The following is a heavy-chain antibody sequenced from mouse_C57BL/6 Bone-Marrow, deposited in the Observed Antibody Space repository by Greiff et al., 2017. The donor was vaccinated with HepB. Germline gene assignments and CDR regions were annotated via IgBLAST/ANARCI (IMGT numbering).Heavy chain of an antibody. CDR1: GYTFTDYN. Sequence: DVKLQESGPELVKPGASVKMSCKASGYTFTDYNMHWVKQSHGKSLEWIGYINPNNGGTSYNQKFKGKATLTVNKSSSTAYMELRSLTSEDSAVYYCARRVTTVVAEDAMDYWGQGTSVTVSS. CDR2: INPNNGGT. V-gene: IGHV1-22*01. D-gene: IGHD1-1*01. CDR3: ARRVTTVVAEDAMDY. J-gene: IGHJ4*01.